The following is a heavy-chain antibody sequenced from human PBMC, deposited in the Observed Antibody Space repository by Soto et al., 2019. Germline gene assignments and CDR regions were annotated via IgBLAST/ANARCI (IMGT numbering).Heavy chain of an antibody. D-gene: IGHD1-20*01. CDR1: SFTFSNAW. CDR2: IKSETDGGTT. CDR3: TTGANWNYGMDV. Sequence: GGSLRLSCAVSSFTFSNAWMNWVRQAPGKGLEWVGHIKSETDGGTTDYAAPVKGRFTISRDDSKNTLWPQMNSLKTEDTAVYYCTTGANWNYGMDVWGQGTTVTVSS. V-gene: IGHV3-15*07. J-gene: IGHJ6*02.